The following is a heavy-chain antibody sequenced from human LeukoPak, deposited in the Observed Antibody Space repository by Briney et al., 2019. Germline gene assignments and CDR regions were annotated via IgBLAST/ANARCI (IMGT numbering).Heavy chain of an antibody. CDR1: GFTFSSYA. Sequence: GGPLRLSCVASGFTFSSYAMHWVRQAPGKGLEWVAGISYDGSIKVYADSVKGRLTISRDNSKNTLNLQMNSLRAEDTAVYYCAKDPITGAPDYFDYWGQGTLVTVSS. CDR3: AKDPITGAPDYFDY. D-gene: IGHD1-14*01. V-gene: IGHV3-30-3*01. CDR2: ISYDGSIK. J-gene: IGHJ4*02.